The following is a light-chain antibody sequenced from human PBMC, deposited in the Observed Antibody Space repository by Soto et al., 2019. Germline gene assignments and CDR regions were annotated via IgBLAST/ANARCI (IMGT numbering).Light chain of an antibody. CDR3: QQSYSTPRT. Sequence: DIQMTQSPSSLSASVGDRGTITFRASQSLSSYLNWYQQKPGKAPKLLIYAASSLQSGVPSRFSGSGSGTDFTLTISSLQPEDFATYYCQQSYSTPRTFGPGTKVDIK. CDR2: AAS. CDR1: QSLSSY. V-gene: IGKV1-39*01. J-gene: IGKJ3*01.